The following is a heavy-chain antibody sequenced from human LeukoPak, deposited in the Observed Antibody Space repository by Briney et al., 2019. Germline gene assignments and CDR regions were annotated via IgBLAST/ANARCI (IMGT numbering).Heavy chain of an antibody. J-gene: IGHJ1*01. Sequence: ETLSLTCTVSGGSISSYYWSWIRQPAGKGLEWVSAISGSGGSTYYADSVEGRFTISRDNSKNTLYLQMNSLRAEDTAVYYCAKDPRPYYYDSSGYSYQHWGQGTLVTVSS. CDR3: AKDPRPYYYDSSGYSYQH. D-gene: IGHD3-22*01. CDR1: GGSISSYY. V-gene: IGHV3-23*01. CDR2: ISGSGGST.